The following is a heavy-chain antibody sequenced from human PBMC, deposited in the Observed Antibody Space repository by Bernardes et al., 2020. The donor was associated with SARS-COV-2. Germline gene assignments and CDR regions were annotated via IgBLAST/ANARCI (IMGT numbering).Heavy chain of an antibody. J-gene: IGHJ6*02. CDR3: ARDLTIMGMDI. CDR1: GFTVSNDF. CDR2: IYSGTDI. D-gene: IGHD5-12*01. V-gene: IGHV3-66*02. Sequence: GGSLRLSCAASGFTVSNDFINWVRQAPGKGLEWVSGIYSGTDIKYADSVKGRFTISRDNSKNTVYLQMNSQRPEDTAVYYCARDLTIMGMDIWGHGTTVKVSS.